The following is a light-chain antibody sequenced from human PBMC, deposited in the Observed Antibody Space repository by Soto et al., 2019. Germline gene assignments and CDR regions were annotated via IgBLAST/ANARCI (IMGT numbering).Light chain of an antibody. CDR3: QQHNQWPIT. CDR1: QSAGNF. CDR2: YIS. J-gene: IGKJ5*01. Sequence: IVMTQSPATLSLSPGERATLSCRASQSAGNFLAWYQQKPGQAPRLLIYYISTRATGIQARFSGSGSGTEFTLTIKSLQSEDSAVYYCQQHNQWPITVGQGTRLEI. V-gene: IGKV3D-15*01.